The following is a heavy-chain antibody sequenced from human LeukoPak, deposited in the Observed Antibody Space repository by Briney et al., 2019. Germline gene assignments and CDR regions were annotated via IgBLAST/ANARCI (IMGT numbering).Heavy chain of an antibody. D-gene: IGHD3-10*01. CDR1: GYTFTGYY. Sequence: GSSVKVSCKASGYTFTGYYMHWVRQAPGQGLEWMGWINPNSGGTNYAQKFQGRVTMTRDSSLSTAYMELSSLRSDDTAVYYCARDQNYYGSGSYYNVDYWGQGTLVTVSS. J-gene: IGHJ4*02. CDR2: INPNSGGT. CDR3: ARDQNYYGSGSYYNVDY. V-gene: IGHV1-2*02.